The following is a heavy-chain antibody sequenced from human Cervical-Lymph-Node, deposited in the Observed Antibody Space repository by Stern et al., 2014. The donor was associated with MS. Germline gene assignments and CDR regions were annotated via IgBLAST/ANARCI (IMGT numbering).Heavy chain of an antibody. CDR1: GGTFSSYA. D-gene: IGHD1-26*01. CDR3: ARGELKEGLVRGMDV. Sequence: DQLVESGAGVKKPGSSVKVSCKASGGTFSSYAISWVRQAPGQGLEWMGGIIPSFGTANYAQKFQGRVTITADDSQTTAYLELSSLRSEDTAVYYCARGELKEGLVRGMDVWGQGTTVTVSS. J-gene: IGHJ6*02. V-gene: IGHV1-69*01. CDR2: IIPSFGTA.